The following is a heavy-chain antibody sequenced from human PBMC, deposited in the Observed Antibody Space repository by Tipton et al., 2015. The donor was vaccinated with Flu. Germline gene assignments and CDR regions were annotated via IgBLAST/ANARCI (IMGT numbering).Heavy chain of an antibody. CDR2: IYTSGST. Sequence: TLSLTCTVSGGSISSSSYYWSWIRQPAGKGLEWIGRIYTSGSTNYNASLKSRVTMSVDTSKNQFSLKLSSVTVADTAVYYCARDYLLGDLSFFDNWGQGTLVTVSS. J-gene: IGHJ4*02. CDR3: ARDYLLGDLSFFDN. D-gene: IGHD3-16*02. CDR1: GGSISSSSYY. V-gene: IGHV4-61*02.